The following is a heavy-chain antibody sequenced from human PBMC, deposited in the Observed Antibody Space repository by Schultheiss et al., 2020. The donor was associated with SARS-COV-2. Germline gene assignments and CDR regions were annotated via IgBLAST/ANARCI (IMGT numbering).Heavy chain of an antibody. J-gene: IGHJ5*02. V-gene: IGHV3-72*01. CDR3: ARDVGWFDP. Sequence: GGSLRLSCAASGFTFSDHYMDWVRQAPGKGLEWVGRTRNKANSYTTEYAASVKGRFTISRDDSKNSLYLQMNSLKTEDTAVYYCARDVGWFDPWGQGTLVTVSS. CDR1: GFTFSDHY. CDR2: TRNKANSYTT.